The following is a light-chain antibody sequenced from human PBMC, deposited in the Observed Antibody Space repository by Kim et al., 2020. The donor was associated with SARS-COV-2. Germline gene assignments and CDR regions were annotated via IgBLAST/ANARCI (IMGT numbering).Light chain of an antibody. CDR1: QSVTSNF. Sequence: EIVLTQSPGTLSLSPGEGATLSCRASQSVTSNFLTWYQQKPGQAPRLHIYGASSRATGIPDRFSGSGSGTDFTLTISRLEPEDFAVYYCQDYRKSPPGYTFGQGTKLEIK. J-gene: IGKJ2*01. V-gene: IGKV3-20*01. CDR3: QDYRKSPPGYT. CDR2: GAS.